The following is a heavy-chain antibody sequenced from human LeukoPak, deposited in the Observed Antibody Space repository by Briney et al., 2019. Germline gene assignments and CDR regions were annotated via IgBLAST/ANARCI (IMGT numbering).Heavy chain of an antibody. Sequence: GGSLRLSCAASGFTFSSYAMSWFRQAPGKGLEWVSVIYSGGSTYYADSVKGRFTISRDNSKNTLYLQMNSLRAEDTAVYYCARDSSSWKGGLENWGQGTLVTVSS. CDR1: GFTFSSYA. D-gene: IGHD6-13*01. J-gene: IGHJ4*02. V-gene: IGHV3-53*01. CDR2: IYSGGST. CDR3: ARDSSSWKGGLEN.